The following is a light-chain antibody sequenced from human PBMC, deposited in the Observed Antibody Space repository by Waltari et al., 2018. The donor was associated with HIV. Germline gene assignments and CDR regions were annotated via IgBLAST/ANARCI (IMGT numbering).Light chain of an antibody. J-gene: IGKJ4*01. CDR1: QSVSSSY. Sequence: EIALTQSPGTLSLSPGERATLSRRPSQSVSSSYLAWYQQKPGQPPRLLLYGASSRATGIPDRFSGSGSGTDFTLTISRLEPEDFAVYYCQQYADTRGLTFGGGTRVDIK. CDR3: QQYADTRGLT. V-gene: IGKV3-20*01. CDR2: GAS.